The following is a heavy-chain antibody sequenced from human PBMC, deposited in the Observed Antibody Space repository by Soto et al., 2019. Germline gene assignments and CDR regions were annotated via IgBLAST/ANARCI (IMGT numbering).Heavy chain of an antibody. Sequence: PSETLSLTCTVSGGSISSYYWSWIRQSPGKGLERIGYVFYTGSTKYNPALKRRVTISVDTSKNQFSLKYSSVSAADTGLYYCARSYSGTFYGYDTWGLGILVTFS. D-gene: IGHD1-26*01. V-gene: IGHV4-59*01. CDR3: ARSYSGTFYGYDT. J-gene: IGHJ5*02. CDR2: VFYTGST. CDR1: GGSISSYY.